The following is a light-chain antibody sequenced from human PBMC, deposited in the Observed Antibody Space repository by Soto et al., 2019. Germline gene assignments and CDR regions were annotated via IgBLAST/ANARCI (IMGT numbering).Light chain of an antibody. CDR1: QSVGNN. CDR2: ATS. J-gene: IGKJ4*01. Sequence: EIVVTQSPATLSVSPGERATLSCRASQSVGNNFAWYQQKPGQAPRLLTFATSTRATGVPARFSGSGSVTVFTLTISSLQSEDFAVYYCQQYGDWPLSFGGGAKVEIE. CDR3: QQYGDWPLS. V-gene: IGKV3-15*01.